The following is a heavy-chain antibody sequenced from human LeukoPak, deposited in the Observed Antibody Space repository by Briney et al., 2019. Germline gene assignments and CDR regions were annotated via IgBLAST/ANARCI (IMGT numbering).Heavy chain of an antibody. Sequence: GGSLRLSCAASGFIFRSYAMSWVRQAPGMGLESVSAISGSGSSIYYADSVKGRFTISRDNSKNTVYLQMNSLRAEDTAVYYCVRWGDDFWSTKTEDYWGQGTLVTVSS. J-gene: IGHJ4*02. CDR1: GFIFRSYA. CDR3: VRWGDDFWSTKTEDY. D-gene: IGHD3-3*01. CDR2: ISGSGSSI. V-gene: IGHV3-23*01.